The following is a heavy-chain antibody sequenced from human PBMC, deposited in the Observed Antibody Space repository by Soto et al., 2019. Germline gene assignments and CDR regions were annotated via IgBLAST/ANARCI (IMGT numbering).Heavy chain of an antibody. J-gene: IGHJ4*02. CDR3: ARGYDAAQYYFDY. Sequence: SGGSLRLSCAASGFTYSDYWMHWVRQAPGKEPGWVSRVNGGGGVTYYADSVRGRFIISRDNSKNTVYLEMNSLGVEDTAVYYCARGYDAAQYYFDYWGQGTLVTVSS. D-gene: IGHD3-16*01. CDR1: GFTYSDYW. CDR2: VNGGGGVT. V-gene: IGHV3-74*01.